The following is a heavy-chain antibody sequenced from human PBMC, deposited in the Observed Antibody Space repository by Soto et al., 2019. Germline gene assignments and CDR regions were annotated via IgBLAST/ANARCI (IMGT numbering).Heavy chain of an antibody. J-gene: IGHJ4*02. Sequence: PGGSLRLSCAASGFTFISYEMNWVRQAPGKGLEWVSYISSSGSTIYYADSVKGRFTISRDNAKNSLYLQMNSLRAEDTAVYYCARVDSYGYGYWGQGTLVTVSS. CDR2: ISSSGSTI. CDR3: ARVDSYGYGY. D-gene: IGHD5-18*01. V-gene: IGHV3-48*03. CDR1: GFTFISYE.